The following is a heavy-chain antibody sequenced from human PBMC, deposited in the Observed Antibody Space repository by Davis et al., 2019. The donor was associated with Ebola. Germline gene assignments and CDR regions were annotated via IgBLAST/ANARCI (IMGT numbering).Heavy chain of an antibody. V-gene: IGHV3-30*02. CDR3: ATTLGRGTSSSGGVY. CDR1: GFTFSSYD. J-gene: IGHJ4*02. Sequence: GESLKISCAASGFTFSSYDMQWVRQASGKGLEWVAFIRYDGSNKYYADSVKGRFTIYRDNSKNTLFLQMSSLRAEDTAVYYCATTLGRGTSSSGGVYWGQGTLVTVSS. CDR2: IRYDGSNK. D-gene: IGHD6-6*01.